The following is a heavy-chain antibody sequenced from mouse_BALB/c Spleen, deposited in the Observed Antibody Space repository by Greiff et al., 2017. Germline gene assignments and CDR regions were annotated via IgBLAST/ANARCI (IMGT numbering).Heavy chain of an antibody. Sequence: EVQLQQSGPELVKPGASVKISCKASGYTFTDYNMHWVKQSHGKSLEWIGYIYPYNGGTGYNQKFKSKATLTVDNSSSTAYMELRSLTSEDSAVYYCARWGDWFAYWGQGTLVTVSA. CDR3: ARWGDWFAY. J-gene: IGHJ3*01. V-gene: IGHV1S29*02. CDR1: GYTFTDYN. CDR2: IYPYNGGT.